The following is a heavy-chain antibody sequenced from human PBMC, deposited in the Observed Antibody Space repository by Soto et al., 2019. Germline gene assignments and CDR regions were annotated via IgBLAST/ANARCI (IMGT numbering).Heavy chain of an antibody. D-gene: IGHD6-19*01. CDR2: ISGSGGST. J-gene: IGHJ3*02. CDR1: GFTFSSYA. Sequence: EVQLLESGGGLVQPGGSLRLSCAASGFTFSSYAMSWVRQAPGKGLEWVSAISGSGGSTYYADSVKGRFTISRDNSKNTLYLQMNSLRAEDTAVYYCAKDRDSLSSGLPDAFDIWGQGTMVTVSS. CDR3: AKDRDSLSSGLPDAFDI. V-gene: IGHV3-23*01.